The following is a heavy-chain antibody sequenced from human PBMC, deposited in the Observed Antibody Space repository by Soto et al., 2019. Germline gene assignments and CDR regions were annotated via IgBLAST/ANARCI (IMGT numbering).Heavy chain of an antibody. Sequence: VQLVQSGAEVKKPGASVKVSCKASGYTFTNNDINWVRQAPGQELKWIGWMNTNTKTPDSGEVFEGRVSLTWDTSISTAYMQLNSLKIDDTAVYYCAREVVETSSLWLDPWGQGTLVTVSS. J-gene: IGHJ5*02. CDR3: AREVVETSSLWLDP. CDR2: MNTNTKTP. D-gene: IGHD6-6*01. V-gene: IGHV1-8*01. CDR1: GYTFTNND.